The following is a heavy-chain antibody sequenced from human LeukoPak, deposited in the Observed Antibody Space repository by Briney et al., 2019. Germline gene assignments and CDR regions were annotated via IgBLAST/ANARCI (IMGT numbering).Heavy chain of an antibody. D-gene: IGHD6-19*01. CDR3: ARRQQWQAFDN. J-gene: IGHJ4*01. CDR1: AGSISSSNW. Sequence: SETLSLTCSVSAGSISSSNWWSWVRQSPVKGLEWIGEIYLYGTTNYNPTLKSRVTISVDTSKNKFSLKLSSVTAADTAIYYCARRQQWQAFDNWGQGTLVTVSS. CDR2: IYLYGTT. V-gene: IGHV4-4*02.